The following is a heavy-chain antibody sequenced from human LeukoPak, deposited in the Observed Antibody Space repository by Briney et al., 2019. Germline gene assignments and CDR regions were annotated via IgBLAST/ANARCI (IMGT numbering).Heavy chain of an antibody. CDR1: GFTFSNYG. J-gene: IGHJ4*02. V-gene: IGHV3-33*06. CDR2: MWFDGTNK. D-gene: IGHD2-2*01. CDR3: AKDRCTTGSCYDFDY. Sequence: GGSLRLSCAASGFTFSNYGMHWVRQAPGKGLEWVAVMWFDGTNKYYADTVKGRFTISRDNSKSTLCLQMNSLVAEDTAVYYCAKDRCTTGSCYDFDYWGQGTLVTVSS.